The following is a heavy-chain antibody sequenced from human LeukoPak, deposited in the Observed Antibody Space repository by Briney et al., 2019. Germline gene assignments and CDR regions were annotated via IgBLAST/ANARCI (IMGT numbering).Heavy chain of an antibody. Sequence: GGSLRLSCAASGFTFSSYGMHWVRQAPGKGLEWVAFIRYDGSNKYYADSVKGRFTISRDNSKNTLYLQMNSLRAEDTAVYYCAKSPSAATTVTMGLAYWGQGTLVTVSS. V-gene: IGHV3-30*02. CDR3: AKSPSAATTVTMGLAY. CDR1: GFTFSSYG. CDR2: IRYDGSNK. J-gene: IGHJ4*02. D-gene: IGHD4-17*01.